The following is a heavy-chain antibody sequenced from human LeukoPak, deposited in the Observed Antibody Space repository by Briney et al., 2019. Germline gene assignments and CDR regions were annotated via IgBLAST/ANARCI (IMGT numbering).Heavy chain of an antibody. CDR2: FDLEDGET. D-gene: IGHD3-3*01. J-gene: IGHJ4*02. V-gene: IGHV1-24*01. CDR1: GYTLTELS. Sequence: ASVKVSCKVSGYTLTELSMHWVRQAPGKGLEWMGGFDLEDGETIYAQKFQGRVTMTEDTSTDTAYMELSSLRSEDTAVYYCATDLLFGVVITTWGQGTLVTVSS. CDR3: ATDLLFGVVITT.